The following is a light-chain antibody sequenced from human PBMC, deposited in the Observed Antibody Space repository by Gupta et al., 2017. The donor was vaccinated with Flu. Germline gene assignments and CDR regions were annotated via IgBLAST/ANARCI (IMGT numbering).Light chain of an antibody. CDR1: QGIGNY. V-gene: IGKV1-27*01. CDR3: QKVNHSPRT. J-gene: IGKJ1*01. CDR2: AAS. Sequence: DIQMTQSPSSLSASVGDSVIITCRASQGIGNYVTWYQQKPGKVPRLLIYAASILQSGVPSRFSGSGYGTEFTLPISSLQPEYVATYYCQKVNHSPRTFGQGTKVEIK.